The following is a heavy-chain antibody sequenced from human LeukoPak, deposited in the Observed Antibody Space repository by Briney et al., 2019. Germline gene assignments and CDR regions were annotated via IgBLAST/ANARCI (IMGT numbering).Heavy chain of an antibody. CDR3: ASRNDNGANDY. V-gene: IGHV5-51*01. D-gene: IGHD4/OR15-4a*01. Sequence: GESLKISCQASGYTFTSYWIGWVRQMPGKGLEWMGIIYPGDSDTRYSPSFQEQVTISADKSSTTAYLQWSSLKASDTAMYYCASRNDNGANDYWGQGTLVTVSS. CDR1: GYTFTSYW. CDR2: IYPGDSDT. J-gene: IGHJ4*02.